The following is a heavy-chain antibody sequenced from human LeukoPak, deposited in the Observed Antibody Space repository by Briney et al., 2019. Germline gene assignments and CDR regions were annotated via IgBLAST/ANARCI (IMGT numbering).Heavy chain of an antibody. Sequence: SETLSLTCTVSGCSINNYYWSWIRQPAGKGLEWIGRIYTGGSTNYNPSLKSRVTMSVDTSKNQFSLKLSSVTAADTAVYYCARGRYCSADICSGGDAFDIWGQGTMVSVSS. J-gene: IGHJ3*02. V-gene: IGHV4-4*07. CDR1: GCSINNYY. CDR3: ARGRYCSADICSGGDAFDI. CDR2: IYTGGST. D-gene: IGHD2-15*01.